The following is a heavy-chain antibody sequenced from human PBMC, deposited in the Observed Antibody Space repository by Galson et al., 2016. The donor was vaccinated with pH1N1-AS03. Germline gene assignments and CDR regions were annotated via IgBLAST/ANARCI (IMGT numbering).Heavy chain of an antibody. CDR3: ASVSLAYCSSTSCFRFDP. CDR2: IYDSGNT. V-gene: IGHV4-31*03. D-gene: IGHD2-2*01. J-gene: IGHJ5*02. CDR1: GGSISSGNYF. Sequence: TLSLTCTVSGGSISSGNYFWNWIRQHPGKGLEWTGLIYDSGNTFYNTSLKSRVSLSVDTSKNQFARKLNSVTAADTAVYYCASVSLAYCSSTSCFRFDPWGQGTLVTVSS.